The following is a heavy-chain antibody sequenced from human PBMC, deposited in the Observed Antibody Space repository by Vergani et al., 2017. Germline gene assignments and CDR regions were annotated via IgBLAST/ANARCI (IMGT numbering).Heavy chain of an antibody. J-gene: IGHJ4*02. CDR2: LCPSGST. CDR3: ATGAGPRDI. Sequence: QVQMQESGPGLVKTSETLSLTCSASVASISYWCWSWLRQPAGKGLEWIGRLCPSGSTNYKPSLKSRVTMSIDTSKNQFSLKLTSVTAADTAVYYCATGAGPRDIGGQETFATVSS. D-gene: IGHD7-27*01. CDR1: VASISYWC. V-gene: IGHV4-4*07.